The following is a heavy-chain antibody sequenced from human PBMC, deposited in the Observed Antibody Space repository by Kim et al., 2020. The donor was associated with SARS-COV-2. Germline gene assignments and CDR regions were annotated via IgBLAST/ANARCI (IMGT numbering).Heavy chain of an antibody. V-gene: IGHV3-7*01. CDR1: GFTFSSYW. Sequence: GGSLRLSCAVSGFTFSSYWMTWVRQAPGKGLEWVANIKEDGSEKYYVDSVKGRFTISRDNAKNSLYLQMNSLRAEDTAVYYCATDRAPRGYSGYDLHWG. CDR2: IKEDGSEK. CDR3: ATDRAPRGYSGYDLH. J-gene: IGHJ1*01. D-gene: IGHD5-12*01.